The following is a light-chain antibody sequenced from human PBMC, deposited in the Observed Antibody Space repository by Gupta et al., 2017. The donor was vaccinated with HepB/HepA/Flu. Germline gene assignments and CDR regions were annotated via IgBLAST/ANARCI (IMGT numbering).Light chain of an antibody. J-gene: IGKJ4*01. CDR2: DAS. Sequence: DIVLTESTALLSLSRGERANLSCMASQSVNSYLAWYQQKPGQAPRLLIYDASNRATGIPARFSGSGSGTDFTLTISSLEPEDFAVYYCQQRSYWPLTFGGGTKVEIK. V-gene: IGKV3-11*01. CDR1: QSVNSY. CDR3: QQRSYWPLT.